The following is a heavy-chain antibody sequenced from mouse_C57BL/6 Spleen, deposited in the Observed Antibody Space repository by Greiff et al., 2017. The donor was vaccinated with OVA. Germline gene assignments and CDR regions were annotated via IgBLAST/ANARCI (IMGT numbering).Heavy chain of an antibody. V-gene: IGHV1-80*01. CDR2: IYPGDGDT. CDR3: ARKGSGSSSDY. Sequence: QVQLQQSGAELVKPGASVKISCKASGYAFSSYWMNWVKQRPGKGLEWIGQIYPGDGDTNYNGKFKGKATMTADKSSSTAYLQLSSLTSEDAAVYFCARKGSGSSSDYWGQGTTLTVSS. CDR1: GYAFSSYW. J-gene: IGHJ2*01. D-gene: IGHD1-1*01.